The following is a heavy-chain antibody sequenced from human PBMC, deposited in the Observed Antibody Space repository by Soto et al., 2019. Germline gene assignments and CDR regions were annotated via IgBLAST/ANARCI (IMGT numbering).Heavy chain of an antibody. CDR1: GYTFTSYA. V-gene: IGHV1-3*01. Sequence: ASVKVSCKASGYTFTSYAMHWVRQAPGQRLEWMGWINAGNGNTKYSQKFQGRVTITRDTSASTAYMELSSLRSEDTAVYYCARGEGRYYYDSSGYSNWFEPWGQGTLVTSPQ. CDR2: INAGNGNT. J-gene: IGHJ5*02. CDR3: ARGEGRYYYDSSGYSNWFEP. D-gene: IGHD3-22*01.